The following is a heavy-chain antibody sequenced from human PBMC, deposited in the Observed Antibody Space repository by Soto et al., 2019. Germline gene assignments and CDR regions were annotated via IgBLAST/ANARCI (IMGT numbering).Heavy chain of an antibody. CDR1: GFTFSSYG. V-gene: IGHV3-33*01. D-gene: IGHD4-17*01. Sequence: QVQLVESGGGVVQPGRSLRLSCAASGFTFSSYGMHWVRQAPGKGLEWVAVIWYDGSNKYYADSVKGRFTISRDNSKNTLYLQMNSLRAEDTAVYYCARSESYGDYPHFDYWGQGTLVTVSS. CDR3: ARSESYGDYPHFDY. CDR2: IWYDGSNK. J-gene: IGHJ4*02.